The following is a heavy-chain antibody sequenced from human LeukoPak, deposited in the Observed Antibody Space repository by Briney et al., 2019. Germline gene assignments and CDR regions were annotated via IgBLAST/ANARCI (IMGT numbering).Heavy chain of an antibody. J-gene: IGHJ4*02. Sequence: PGGSLRLSCAASGFTFSSYSMIWVRQAPGKGLEWVSSISSSSSYIYYADSVKGRFTISRDNAKNSLYLQMNSLRAEDTAVYYCARVSSAPEYSSSPREFDYWGQGTLVTVSS. D-gene: IGHD6-6*01. CDR1: GFTFSSYS. CDR2: ISSSSSYI. V-gene: IGHV3-21*01. CDR3: ARVSSAPEYSSSPREFDY.